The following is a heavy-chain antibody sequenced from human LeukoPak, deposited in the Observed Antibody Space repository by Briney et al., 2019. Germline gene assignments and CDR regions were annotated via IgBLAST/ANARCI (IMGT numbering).Heavy chain of an antibody. CDR1: GFTFSSYS. Sequence: PGGSLRLSCAASGFTFSSYSMNWVRQAPGKGLEWVSYISSSTIYYADSVKGRFTISRDNAKKSLYLQMNSLRAEDTAVYYCARVATSLARDDYWGQGTLVTVSS. CDR3: ARVATSLARDDY. CDR2: ISSSTI. V-gene: IGHV3-48*01. J-gene: IGHJ4*02.